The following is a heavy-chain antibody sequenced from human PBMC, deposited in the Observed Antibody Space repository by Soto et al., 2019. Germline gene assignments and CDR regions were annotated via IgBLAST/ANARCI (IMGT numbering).Heavy chain of an antibody. J-gene: IGHJ4*02. CDR1: GDSISSSIYY. D-gene: IGHD6-13*01. V-gene: IGHV4-39*01. CDR3: ATIADESYYFDY. CDR2: IYYSGST. Sequence: PSETLSLTCPVSGDSISSSIYYWAWIRQPPGKGLEFIGTIYYSGSTYYNPSLKSRVTISVHTSRNQFSLKLSSVTAADTAVYYCATIADESYYFDYWGQGTLVTVSS.